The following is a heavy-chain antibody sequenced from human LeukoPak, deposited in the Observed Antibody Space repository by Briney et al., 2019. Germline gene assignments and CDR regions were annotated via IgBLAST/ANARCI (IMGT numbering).Heavy chain of an antibody. CDR3: ARRSPNYYFDY. CDR1: GFTFSSYG. V-gene: IGHV3-30*19. Sequence: GGSLRLSCAASGFTFSSYGMHWVRQAPGKGLEWVAVISFDGSNQYYADSVKGRFTISRDNSKNILYLQMNSLRAEDTAVYYCARRSPNYYFDYWGQGTLVTVSS. CDR2: ISFDGSNQ. D-gene: IGHD1-7*01. J-gene: IGHJ4*02.